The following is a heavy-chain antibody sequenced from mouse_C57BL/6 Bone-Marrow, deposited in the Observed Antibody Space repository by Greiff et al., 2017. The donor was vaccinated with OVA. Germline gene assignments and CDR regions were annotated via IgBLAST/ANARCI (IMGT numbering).Heavy chain of an antibody. D-gene: IGHD1-1*01. Sequence: EVQLQQSGAELVRPGASVKLSCTASGFNIKDDYMHWVKQRPEQGLEWIGWIDPENGDTEYASKFQGKATITADKSSNTAYLQLSSLTSEDAAVDYYTTVAVVNWYFDVWGTGTTVTVSS. J-gene: IGHJ1*03. CDR3: TTVAVVNWYFDV. CDR1: GFNIKDDY. CDR2: IDPENGDT. V-gene: IGHV14-4*01.